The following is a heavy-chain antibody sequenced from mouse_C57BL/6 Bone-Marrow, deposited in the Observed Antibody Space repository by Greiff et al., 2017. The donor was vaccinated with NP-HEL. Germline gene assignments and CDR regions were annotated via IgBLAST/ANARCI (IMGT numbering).Heavy chain of an antibody. CDR3: ARDADDGYPYFDY. D-gene: IGHD2-3*01. V-gene: IGHV5-16*01. CDR2: INYDGSST. J-gene: IGHJ2*01. CDR1: GFTFSDYY. Sequence: EVQVVESEGGLVQPGSSMKLSCTASGFTFSDYYMAWVRQVPEKGLEWVANINYDGSSTYYLDSLKSRFIISRDNAKNILYLQMSSLKSEDTATYYCARDADDGYPYFDYWGQGTTLTVSS.